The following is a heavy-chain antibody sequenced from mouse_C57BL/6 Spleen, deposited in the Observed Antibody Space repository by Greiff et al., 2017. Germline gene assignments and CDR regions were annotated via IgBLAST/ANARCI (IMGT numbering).Heavy chain of an antibody. CDR1: GFNIKNTY. CDR3: ARGYGSSYIYAMDY. Sequence: EVQLQQSVAELVRPGASVKLSCTASGFNIKNTYMHWVKQRTEQGLEWLGRIDPANGNTKYAPKFQGKATITADTSSNTAYLQLSSLTSEDTAIYCCARGYGSSYIYAMDYWGQGTSVTVSS. CDR2: IDPANGNT. J-gene: IGHJ4*01. D-gene: IGHD1-1*01. V-gene: IGHV14-3*01.